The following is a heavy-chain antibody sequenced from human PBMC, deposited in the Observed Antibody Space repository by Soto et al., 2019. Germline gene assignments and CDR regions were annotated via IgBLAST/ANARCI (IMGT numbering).Heavy chain of an antibody. J-gene: IGHJ4*02. V-gene: IGHV3-66*01. CDR2: IYSGGST. Sequence: EVQLVESGGGLVQPGGSLRLSCAASGFTVSSNYMSWVRQAPGKGLEWVSVIYSGGSTYYADSVKGRFTISRDNSKNTLYLQMNSLRAEDTAVYYCARDADHGVRYFDWFAFDYWGQGTLVTVSS. CDR3: ARDADHGVRYFDWFAFDY. D-gene: IGHD3-9*01. CDR1: GFTVSSNY.